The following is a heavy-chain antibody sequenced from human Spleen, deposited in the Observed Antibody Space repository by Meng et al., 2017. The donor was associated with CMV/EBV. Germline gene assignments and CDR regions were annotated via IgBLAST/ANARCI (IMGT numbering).Heavy chain of an antibody. V-gene: IGHV4-61*08. Sequence: SQTLSLTCIVSGASVSSDDYSWSWIRQPPGEGLEWIGHIYSSGSANYNPSLRSRLTISVDTSKNQFSLNLSFVTAADTAVYYCVRASRGFTMIRGVIDYWGQGTLVTVSS. CDR1: GASVSSDDYS. J-gene: IGHJ4*02. CDR2: IYSSGSA. CDR3: VRASRGFTMIRGVIDY. D-gene: IGHD3-10*01.